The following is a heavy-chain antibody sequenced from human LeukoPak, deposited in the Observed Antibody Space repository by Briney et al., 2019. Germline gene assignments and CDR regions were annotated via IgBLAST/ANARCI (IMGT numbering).Heavy chain of an antibody. V-gene: IGHV3-23*01. CDR3: ARGAYGDYDY. J-gene: IGHJ4*02. CDR2: ISADASST. CDR1: GFTFSSYA. Sequence: GGSLRLSCAASGFTFSSYAMSWVRQAPGKGLEWVSAISADASSTYYADSVKGPITISRDNSKNTLFPQMNSLRAEDTAVYYCARGAYGDYDYWGQGTLVTVSS. D-gene: IGHD4-17*01.